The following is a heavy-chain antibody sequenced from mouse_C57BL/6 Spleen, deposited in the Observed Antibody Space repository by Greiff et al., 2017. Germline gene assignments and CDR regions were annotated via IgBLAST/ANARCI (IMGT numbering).Heavy chain of an antibody. Sequence: QVQLQQPGAELVKPGASVKLSCKASGYTFTSYWMQWVKQRPGQGLEWIGEIDPSDSYTNYNQKFKGKATLTVDTSSSTAYMQLSSLTSEDSAVYYCARKEAYYSNYWFAYWGQGTLVTVSA. CDR3: ARKEAYYSNYWFAY. V-gene: IGHV1-50*01. D-gene: IGHD2-5*01. J-gene: IGHJ3*01. CDR2: IDPSDSYT. CDR1: GYTFTSYW.